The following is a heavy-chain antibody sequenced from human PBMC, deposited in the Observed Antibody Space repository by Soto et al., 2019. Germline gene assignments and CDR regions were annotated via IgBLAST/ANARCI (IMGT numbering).Heavy chain of an antibody. CDR2: MNPKSGKT. CDR1: GYTFTSYN. J-gene: IGHJ6*02. Sequence: QVQLVQSGAEVKKPGASVKVSCKASGYTFTSYNFNWVRQATGQGLEWMGWMNPKSGKTGYAQKFQGRFTMTSNTSISTAYMELSSLRSDDTAVYYCARGVSNALYQLLWADVWGQGTTITVSS. CDR3: ARGVSNALYQLLWADV. D-gene: IGHD2-2*01. V-gene: IGHV1-8*01.